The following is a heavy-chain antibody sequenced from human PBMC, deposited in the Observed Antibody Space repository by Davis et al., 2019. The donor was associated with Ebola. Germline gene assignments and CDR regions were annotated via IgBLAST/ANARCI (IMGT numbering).Heavy chain of an antibody. D-gene: IGHD2-8*01. V-gene: IGHV4-34*01. J-gene: IGHJ4*02. CDR1: GGSFIGYY. Sequence: PSETLSLTCAVYGGSFIGYYWSWIRQPPGKGLEWIGEINHSGNTNYNPSLKSRATISVDTSKNQISLKLNSVTAADTAVYYCARASMIYPDFWGQGTLVTVSS. CDR2: INHSGNT. CDR3: ARASMIYPDF.